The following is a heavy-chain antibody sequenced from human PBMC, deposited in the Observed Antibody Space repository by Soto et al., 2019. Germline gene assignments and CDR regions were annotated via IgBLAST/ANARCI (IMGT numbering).Heavy chain of an antibody. V-gene: IGHV3-74*03. CDR1: EFTFSGFW. Sequence: GESLKISCTVSEFTFSGFWMHWVRQVPGKGLEWVSRINGDATITTYADSVKGRFTISRDNAKNTLYLQMNSLRVDDTGVYYCPRDWRYGGLDYWGQGTLVTVSS. CDR3: PRDWRYGGLDY. CDR2: INGDATIT. J-gene: IGHJ4*02. D-gene: IGHD3-16*01.